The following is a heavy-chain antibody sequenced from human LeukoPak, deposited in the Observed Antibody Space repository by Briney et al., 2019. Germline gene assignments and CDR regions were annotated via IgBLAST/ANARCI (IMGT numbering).Heavy chain of an antibody. J-gene: IGHJ3*02. Sequence: SETLSLTCTVSGGSISSYYWSWIRQPPGKGLAWIGYIYYSGSTNYNPSLKSRVTISVDTSKNQFSLKLSSVTAADTAVYYCATDFWSGYSPWSAFDIWGQGTMVTVSS. V-gene: IGHV4-59*08. CDR3: ATDFWSGYSPWSAFDI. CDR2: IYYSGST. D-gene: IGHD3-3*01. CDR1: GGSISSYY.